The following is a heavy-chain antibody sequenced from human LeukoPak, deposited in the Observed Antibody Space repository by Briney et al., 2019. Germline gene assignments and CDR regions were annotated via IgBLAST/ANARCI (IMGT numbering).Heavy chain of an antibody. CDR2: ISGSGGST. CDR3: AKDHIWRFTMVRGVTFDY. D-gene: IGHD3-10*01. J-gene: IGHJ4*02. CDR1: GFTFSSYA. V-gene: IGHV3-23*01. Sequence: PGGSLRLSCAASGFTFSSYAMSWVRQAPGKGLEWVSAISGSGGSTYYADSVKGRFTISRDNSKNTLYLQMNSLRAEDTAVYYCAKDHIWRFTMVRGVTFDYWGQGTLVTVSS.